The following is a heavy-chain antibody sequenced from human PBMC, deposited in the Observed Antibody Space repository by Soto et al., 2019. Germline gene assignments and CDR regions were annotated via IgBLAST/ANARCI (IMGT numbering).Heavy chain of an antibody. D-gene: IGHD2-2*01. J-gene: IGHJ4*02. CDR1: EFALRNFG. CDR3: ARGGVVGDCSNGRCSDFDY. Sequence: PGGSLRLSCAASEFALRNFGMHWVRQAPGKGLEWVSVIWQDGKNEFYAESVKGRFTISRDNSKNMLYLQMDSLRVEDTAMYYCARGGVVGDCSNGRCSDFDYWGQGALVTVSS. CDR2: IWQDGKNE. V-gene: IGHV3-33*04.